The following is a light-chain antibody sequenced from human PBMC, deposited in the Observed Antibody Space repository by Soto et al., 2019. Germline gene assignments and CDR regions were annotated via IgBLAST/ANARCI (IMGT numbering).Light chain of an antibody. CDR1: QDINYY. J-gene: IGKJ3*01. Sequence: IQLTQSPSSLSASVGDRVTITCRASQDINYYLAWYQQKPGTAPKLLIYAASTLQSGVPSRFSGSRSGTDFTLTISRLQPEDFANYYCQQLDSYPRTFGPGTKVDIK. V-gene: IGKV1-9*01. CDR2: AAS. CDR3: QQLDSYPRT.